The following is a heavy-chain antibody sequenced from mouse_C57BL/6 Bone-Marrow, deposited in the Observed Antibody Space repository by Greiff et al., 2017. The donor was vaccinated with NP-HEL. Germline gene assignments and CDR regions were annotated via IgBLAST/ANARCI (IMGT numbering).Heavy chain of an antibody. J-gene: IGHJ2*01. CDR1: GYTFTSYW. V-gene: IGHV1-50*01. CDR2: IDPSDSYT. D-gene: IGHD1-1*01. CDR3: ARWRSYYFDY. Sequence: QVQLQQPGAELVKPGASVKLSCKASGYTFTSYWMQWVKQRPGQGLEWIGEIDPSDSYTNYNQKFKGKATLTVDTSSSTAYMQLSSLTSEDSAVYYCARWRSYYFDYWGQGTTLTVSS.